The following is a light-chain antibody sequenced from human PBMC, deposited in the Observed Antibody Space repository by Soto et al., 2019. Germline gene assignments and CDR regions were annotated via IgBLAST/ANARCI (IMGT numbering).Light chain of an antibody. CDR1: QSISSW. Sequence: DIQMTQSPSTLSASVGDRVTITCRASQSISSWLAWYQQKPGKAPKLLIYDASSLESGVPSRFSGSGSGTEFTLTISSLQPDDFANYYCQQYNRYSPTFGQGTKVDNK. CDR2: DAS. J-gene: IGKJ1*01. V-gene: IGKV1-5*01. CDR3: QQYNRYSPT.